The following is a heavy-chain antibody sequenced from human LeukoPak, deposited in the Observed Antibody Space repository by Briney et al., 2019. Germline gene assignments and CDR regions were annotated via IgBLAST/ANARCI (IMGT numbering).Heavy chain of an antibody. J-gene: IGHJ4*02. CDR3: AKDISPSIVGATHFDY. V-gene: IGHV3-74*01. D-gene: IGHD1-26*01. CDR1: GFTFSRYW. Sequence: GGSLRLSCAASGFTFSRYWMHWVRQAPGKGLVWVSRINNDGSDTSYADSVKGRFTISRDNAKNSLYLQMNSLRAEDTALYYCAKDISPSIVGATHFDYWGQGTLVTVSS. CDR2: INNDGSDT.